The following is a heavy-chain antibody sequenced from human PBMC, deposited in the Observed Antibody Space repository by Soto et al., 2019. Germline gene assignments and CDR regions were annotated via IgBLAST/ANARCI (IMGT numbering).Heavy chain of an antibody. CDR2: IHPSGGGT. CDR3: ARGGHIAVVTASFDY. CDR1: GYTFNTYY. J-gene: IGHJ4*02. V-gene: IGHV1-46*02. Sequence: QVQLVQSGAEVKKPGASVKVSCKPSGYTFNTYYLHWVRQAPGQALEWMGVIHPSGGGTTYAQKFLGSVPVTRDTSTSTVFMGLSSLRSDDTAVYYCARGGHIAVVTASFDYWGQGTLVTVSS. D-gene: IGHD2-21*02.